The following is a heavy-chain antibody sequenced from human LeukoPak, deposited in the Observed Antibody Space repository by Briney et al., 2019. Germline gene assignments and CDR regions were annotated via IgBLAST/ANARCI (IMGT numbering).Heavy chain of an antibody. J-gene: IGHJ3*02. CDR3: ARDYAMTHAFDI. V-gene: IGHV4-59*01. Sequence: SETLSLTCTVSGGSMSDYYWSWIRQPPGKGLEGIGYIYYTGSTNYNPSLKSRVTISVDTSKNQFSLKLSSVTAADTALYYCARDYAMTHAFDIWGQGTLVTVSS. CDR1: GGSMSDYY. CDR2: IYYTGST. D-gene: IGHD2-8*01.